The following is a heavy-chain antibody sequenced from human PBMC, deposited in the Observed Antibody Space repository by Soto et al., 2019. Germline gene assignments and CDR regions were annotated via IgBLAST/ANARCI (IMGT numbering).Heavy chain of an antibody. J-gene: IGHJ4*02. Sequence: WASVKVSCKASGYTFTNYGIHWVRQAPGQGLEWLGWIHAGNGDTRYSPKFQGRATITRDTSASTAYMELRSLTSRDTAVFYCVTSDWAWWGQGTLVTVSS. D-gene: IGHD3-9*01. V-gene: IGHV1-3*01. CDR2: IHAGNGDT. CDR1: GYTFTNYG. CDR3: VTSDWAW.